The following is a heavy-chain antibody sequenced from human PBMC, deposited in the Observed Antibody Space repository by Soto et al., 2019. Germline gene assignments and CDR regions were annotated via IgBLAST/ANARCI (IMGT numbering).Heavy chain of an antibody. D-gene: IGHD2-15*01. Sequence: EVQLVESGGGLVQPGGSLRLSCAAPGLTVSTNYMSWVRQAPGKGLEWVSIMYSDGRTYHADSVKGRFTISRDNSKNIFYLQINTRRAEDRAVYSCARFTPLAFAYGGQGTLVPVSS. CDR3: ARFTPLAFAY. J-gene: IGHJ4*02. CDR1: GLTVSTNY. V-gene: IGHV3-66*01. CDR2: MYSDGRT.